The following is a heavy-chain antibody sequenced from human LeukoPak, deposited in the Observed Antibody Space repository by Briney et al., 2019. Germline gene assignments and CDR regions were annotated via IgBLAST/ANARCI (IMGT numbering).Heavy chain of an antibody. CDR1: GYTFTKYG. CDR3: ARDGFSSSWPYYLDF. V-gene: IGHV1-18*01. D-gene: IGHD6-13*01. J-gene: IGHJ4*02. Sequence: GASVKVSCKASGYTFTKYGISWVRQAPGQGLEWMGWISTYNGNTDYAQKFQSRVTMTTDTSTSTAYMELRSLRSDDTAVYYCARDGFSSSWPYYLDFWGQGSLVTVSS. CDR2: ISTYNGNT.